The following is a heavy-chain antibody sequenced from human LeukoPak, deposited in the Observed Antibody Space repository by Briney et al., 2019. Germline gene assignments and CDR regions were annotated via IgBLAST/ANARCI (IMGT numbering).Heavy chain of an antibody. J-gene: IGHJ4*02. V-gene: IGHV3-7*01. CDR3: ASGSLRSRILEY. Sequence: PGGSLRLSCAASGFTFSSYMMIWVRQAPGKGLEWVAKIKPDGGEEFYGDSVRGRFTISRDNAKNSVYLEMNSLRSEGTAVYYCASGSLRSRILEYWGQGTLVIVSS. CDR2: IKPDGGEE. CDR1: GFTFSSYM. D-gene: IGHD1-14*01.